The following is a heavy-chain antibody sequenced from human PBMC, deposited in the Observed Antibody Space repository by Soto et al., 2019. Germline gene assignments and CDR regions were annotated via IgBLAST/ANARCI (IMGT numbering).Heavy chain of an antibody. D-gene: IGHD5-18*01. J-gene: IGHJ4*02. CDR2: TFYSGIT. Sequence: SETLYLTCTVSGGSINSGGHYWSCLRQRPGKGLEWIGSTFYSGITYYNPSLKDRVSISVDTSQNQFSLRLRSVTAADTAIYYCARATGYSYGHLDSWGQGTLVTVSS. V-gene: IGHV4-31*03. CDR3: ARATGYSYGHLDS. CDR1: GGSINSGGHY.